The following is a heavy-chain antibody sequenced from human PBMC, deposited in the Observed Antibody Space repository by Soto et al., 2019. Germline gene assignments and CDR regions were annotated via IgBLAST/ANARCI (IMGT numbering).Heavy chain of an antibody. CDR3: AREREGYCSGGSCDAFDI. D-gene: IGHD2-15*01. Sequence: GGSLRLSCAASGFTFSSYWMHWVRQAPGKGLVWVSRINSDGSSTSYADSVKGRFTISRDNAKNTLYLQMNSLRAEDTAVYYCAREREGYCSGGSCDAFDIWGQGTMVTVS. CDR2: INSDGSST. V-gene: IGHV3-74*01. CDR1: GFTFSSYW. J-gene: IGHJ3*02.